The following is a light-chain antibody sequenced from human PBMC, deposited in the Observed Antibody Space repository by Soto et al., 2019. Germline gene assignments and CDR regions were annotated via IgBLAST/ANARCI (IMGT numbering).Light chain of an antibody. CDR2: EVA. Sequence: QSVLTQPASVSGSPGQSITISCTGTNSDIGFYNYVSWYQQHPGEAPKLIIYEVAKRPSGVSSRFSGSKSGNTASLTISGLQAEDEADYHCSSYAGIYVFGSGTKLTVL. CDR1: NSDIGFYNY. V-gene: IGLV2-14*01. J-gene: IGLJ1*01. CDR3: SSYAGIYV.